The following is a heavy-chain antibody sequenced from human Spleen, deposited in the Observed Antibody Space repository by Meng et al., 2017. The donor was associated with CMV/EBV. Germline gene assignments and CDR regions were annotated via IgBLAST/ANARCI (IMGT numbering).Heavy chain of an antibody. CDR3: ARDYCSSTSCFPPWFDP. V-gene: IGHV3-7*01. J-gene: IGHJ5*02. Sequence: GESLKISCPASGFTFSSYLMSWVRQAPGKGLEWAANIKQDGSEKYYVDSVKGRFTISRDNAKNSLYLQMNSLRAEDTAVYYCARDYCSSTSCFPPWFDPWGQGTLVTVSS. D-gene: IGHD2-2*01. CDR2: IKQDGSEK. CDR1: GFTFSSYL.